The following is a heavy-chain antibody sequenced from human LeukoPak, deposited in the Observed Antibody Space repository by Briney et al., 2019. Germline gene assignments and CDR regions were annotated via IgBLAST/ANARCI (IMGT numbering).Heavy chain of an antibody. D-gene: IGHD2-2*01. CDR2: IYYSGST. J-gene: IGHJ4*02. CDR1: GGSISSYY. Sequence: SETLSLTCTVSGGSISSYYWSWIRQPPGKGLEWIGYIYYSGSTNYNPSLKSRVTISVDTSKNQFSLKLSSVTAADTAVYYCARDGPAVPFDYWGQGTLVTVSS. V-gene: IGHV4-59*01. CDR3: ARDGPAVPFDY.